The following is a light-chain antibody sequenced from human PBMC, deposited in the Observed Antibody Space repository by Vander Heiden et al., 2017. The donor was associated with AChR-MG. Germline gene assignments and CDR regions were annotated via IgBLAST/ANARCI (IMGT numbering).Light chain of an antibody. J-gene: IGKJ3*01. CDR2: GVS. CDR3: QGSENSLSFT. CDR1: QNIGNN. V-gene: IGKV3-15*01. Sequence: EVVMTQSPVTLSVSPGERATLSCRASQNIGNNVAWYQQKPGQAPRLLMYGVSTRASDIPARFSGVGSGTDFALRISSLQSEDFAVYYCQGSENSLSFTFGHGTKVEIK.